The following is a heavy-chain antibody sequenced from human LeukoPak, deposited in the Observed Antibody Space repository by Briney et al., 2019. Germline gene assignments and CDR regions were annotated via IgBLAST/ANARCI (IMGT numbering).Heavy chain of an antibody. CDR1: GFSFNGYW. Sequence: GGSLRLSCAASGFSFNGYWMHWVRLVPGKGPMWVSCINVDGSVTRYVDSVKGRFTISRDNARNTLYLQMNGLGVEDTAVYYCAREVETWYGMDVWGQGTTVTVSS. J-gene: IGHJ6*02. D-gene: IGHD4-23*01. CDR2: INVDGSVT. V-gene: IGHV3-74*01. CDR3: AREVETWYGMDV.